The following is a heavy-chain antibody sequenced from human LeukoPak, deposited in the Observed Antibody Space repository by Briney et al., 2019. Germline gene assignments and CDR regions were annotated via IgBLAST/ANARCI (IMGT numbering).Heavy chain of an antibody. D-gene: IGHD5-24*01. V-gene: IGHV4-39*01. CDR1: GGSISSSGYY. Sequence: SETLSLTCTVSGGSISSSGYYWGWIRQPPGKGLEWIGSIYYSGSTYYNPSLKSRVTISVDTSKNQFSLKLSSVTAADTAVYYCARRDGYNIDYYYYMDVWGKGTTVTISS. CDR2: IYYSGST. J-gene: IGHJ6*03. CDR3: ARRDGYNIDYYYYMDV.